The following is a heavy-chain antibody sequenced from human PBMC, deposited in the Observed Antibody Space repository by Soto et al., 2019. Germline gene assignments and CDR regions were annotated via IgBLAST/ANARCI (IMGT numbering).Heavy chain of an antibody. D-gene: IGHD2-2*01. CDR3: AKIERSVGYCSSTSCPNGGYYYYMDV. CDR1: GFTFSSYA. V-gene: IGHV3-23*01. Sequence: AGGSLRLSCAASGFTFSSYAMSWVRQAPGKGLEWVSAISGSGGSTYYADSVKGRFTISRDNSKNTLYLQMNSLRAEDTAVYYCAKIERSVGYCSSTSCPNGGYYYYMDVWGKGTTVTVSS. J-gene: IGHJ6*03. CDR2: ISGSGGST.